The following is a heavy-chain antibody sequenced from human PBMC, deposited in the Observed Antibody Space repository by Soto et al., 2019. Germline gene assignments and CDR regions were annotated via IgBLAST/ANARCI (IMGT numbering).Heavy chain of an antibody. CDR1: GFTFSDYY. D-gene: IGHD1-7*01. V-gene: IGHV3-11*06. CDR3: ARGGVKGTTSRGQVYN. J-gene: IGHJ4*02. Sequence: QVQVVESGGGLVKPGGSLRLSCAASGFTFSDYYMSWIRQAPGKGLEWVSFISSSSDSTKYADSVKGRCTISRDNAKNSLYLQLNSLRAEDTAVYYCARGGVKGTTSRGQVYNWGQGTLVTVSS. CDR2: ISSSSDST.